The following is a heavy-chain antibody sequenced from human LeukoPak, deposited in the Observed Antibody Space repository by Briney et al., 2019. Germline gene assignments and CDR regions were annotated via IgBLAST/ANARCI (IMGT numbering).Heavy chain of an antibody. J-gene: IGHJ4*02. D-gene: IGHD6-19*01. Sequence: SETLSLTCTVSGGSISSYYWSWIRQPPGKGLEWIGYIYYSGSTNYNPSLKSRVTISADTSKNQFSLKLSSVTAADTAVYYCARERIAVAGFDYWGQGTLVTVSS. V-gene: IGHV4-59*01. CDR1: GGSISSYY. CDR2: IYYSGST. CDR3: ARERIAVAGFDY.